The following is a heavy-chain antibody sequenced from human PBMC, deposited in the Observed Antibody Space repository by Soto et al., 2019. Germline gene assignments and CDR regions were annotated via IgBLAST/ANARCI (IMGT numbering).Heavy chain of an antibody. J-gene: IGHJ4*02. D-gene: IGHD3-3*01. CDR3: ARATVTYYDFWSGPDY. Sequence: GGSLRLSCAASGFTFSSYGMHWVRQAPGKGLEWVAVIWYDGSNKYYADSVKGRFTISRDNSKNTLYLQMNSLRAEDTAVYYCARATVTYYDFWSGPDYWGQGTLVTVSS. V-gene: IGHV3-33*01. CDR1: GFTFSSYG. CDR2: IWYDGSNK.